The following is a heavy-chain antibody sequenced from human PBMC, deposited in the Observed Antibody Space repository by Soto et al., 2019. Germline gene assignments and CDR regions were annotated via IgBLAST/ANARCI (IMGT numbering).Heavy chain of an antibody. CDR1: GGAFRTFA. CDR2: IIPVLGRT. Sequence: QVQLMQSGAEVKKPGSSVKVSCKVSGGAFRTFAISWVRQAPGHGLEWMGGIIPVLGRTNYAQEFQGRVTNTADECTSTAYMERRSLRSGDTAVFSCAGDTPAAGTGAAFDYWGQGTVVTVSS. V-gene: IGHV1-69*01. J-gene: IGHJ4*02. CDR3: AGDTPAAGTGAAFDY. D-gene: IGHD6-13*01.